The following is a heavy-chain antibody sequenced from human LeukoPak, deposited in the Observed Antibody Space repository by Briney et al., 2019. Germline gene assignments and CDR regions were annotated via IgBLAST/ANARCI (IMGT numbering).Heavy chain of an antibody. CDR2: ISWEGQTT. CDR1: GFTFDDFA. J-gene: IGHJ4*02. V-gene: IGHV3-43*01. D-gene: IGHD3-10*01. Sequence: GGSLRLSCAASGFTFDDFAMHWVRQAPGKGLEWVSLISWEGQTTFYADSVRGRSTISRDNSKNSLYLQMNSLTTDDTAFYYCTRDTDFGSPTNYFDHWGQGTLVSVSS. CDR3: TRDTDFGSPTNYFDH.